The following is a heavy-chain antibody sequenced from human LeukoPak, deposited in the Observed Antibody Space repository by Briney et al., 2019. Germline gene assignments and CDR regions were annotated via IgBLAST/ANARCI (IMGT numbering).Heavy chain of an antibody. Sequence: SVKVSCKASGFTFTSSAMQWVRQARGQRLEWIGWIVVGSGNTNYAQKFQERVTITRNMSTSTAYMELSSLRSEDTAVFYCAASGYSYGYGMDYWGQGTLVTVSS. CDR1: GFTFTSSA. D-gene: IGHD5-18*01. CDR3: AASGYSYGYGMDY. V-gene: IGHV1-58*02. CDR2: IVVGSGNT. J-gene: IGHJ4*02.